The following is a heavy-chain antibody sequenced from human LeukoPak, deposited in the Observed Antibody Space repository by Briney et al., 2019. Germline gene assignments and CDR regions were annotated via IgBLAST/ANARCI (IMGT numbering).Heavy chain of an antibody. CDR2: TSHSGSS. D-gene: IGHD2-21*02. Sequence: SESLSLTCAVYGGSFNDYYWAWIRQPPGQGLEWLGETSHSGSSTYNASLKSRVVISVDTPKSHFSLSLISVTAADTAVYYCAGIRRSYGDFVLPLDPWGQGTLVTVSS. J-gene: IGHJ5*02. CDR3: AGIRRSYGDFVLPLDP. CDR1: GGSFNDYY. V-gene: IGHV4-34*01.